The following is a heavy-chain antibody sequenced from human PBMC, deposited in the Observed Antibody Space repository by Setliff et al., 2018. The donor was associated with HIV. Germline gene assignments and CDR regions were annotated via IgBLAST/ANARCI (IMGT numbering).Heavy chain of an antibody. Sequence: PGGSLRLSCAASGFDFSTFDMNWVRQTPEKGLEWVSAVSPSSIVTYYADSVKGRFTVSRDDSKNMLFLQMNSLGPEDTAIYYCAKPTSGLYPRAFDLWGQGTMVTVSS. V-gene: IGHV3-23*01. CDR2: VSPSSIVT. CDR1: GFDFSTFD. J-gene: IGHJ3*01. CDR3: AKPTSGLYPRAFDL. D-gene: IGHD1-26*01.